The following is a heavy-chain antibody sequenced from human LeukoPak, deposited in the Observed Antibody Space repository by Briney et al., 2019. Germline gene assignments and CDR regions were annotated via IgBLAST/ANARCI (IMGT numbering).Heavy chain of an antibody. Sequence: GGSLRLSCAASGFTFRSYAMSWVRQAPGKGLEWVSGISGSGGSTYYADSVKGRFTISRDNSKNTLYLQMNSLRAEDTAVYYCAKGESIAARPINWFDPWGQGTLVTVSS. V-gene: IGHV3-23*01. CDR2: ISGSGGST. CDR3: AKGESIAARPINWFDP. J-gene: IGHJ5*02. D-gene: IGHD6-6*01. CDR1: GFTFRSYA.